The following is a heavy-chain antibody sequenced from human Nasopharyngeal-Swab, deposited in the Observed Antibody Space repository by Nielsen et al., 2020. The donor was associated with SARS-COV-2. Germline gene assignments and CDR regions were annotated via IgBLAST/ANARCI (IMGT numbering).Heavy chain of an antibody. CDR2: IIPIFGTA. CDR3: AREESIRGYSGYDPYYMDV. CDR1: GGTFSSYA. J-gene: IGHJ6*03. V-gene: IGHV1-69*06. D-gene: IGHD5-12*01. Sequence: SVKVSCKASGGTFSSYAISWVRQAPGQGLEWMGGIIPIFGTANYAQKFQGRVTVTADKSTSTAYMELSSLRSEDTAVYYCAREESIRGYSGYDPYYMDVWGKGTTVTVSS.